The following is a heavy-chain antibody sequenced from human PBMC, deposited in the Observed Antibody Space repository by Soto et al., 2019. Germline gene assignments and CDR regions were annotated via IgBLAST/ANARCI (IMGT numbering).Heavy chain of an antibody. CDR3: ARESKDSSGWYDY. Sequence: EVQLVESGGGLVQPGGSLRLSCAASGFTVSRNYISWVRQAPGKGLEWVSVIHSGGSTYYADSVKGRFTISRDNSKNTLYLQMNSLRAEDTAVYYCARESKDSSGWYDYWGQGTLVTVSS. CDR2: IHSGGST. J-gene: IGHJ4*02. CDR1: GFTVSRNY. V-gene: IGHV3-66*01. D-gene: IGHD6-19*01.